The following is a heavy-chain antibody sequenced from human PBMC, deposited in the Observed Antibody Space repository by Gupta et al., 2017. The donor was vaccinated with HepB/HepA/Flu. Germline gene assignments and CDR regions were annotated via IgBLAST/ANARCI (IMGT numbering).Heavy chain of an antibody. D-gene: IGHD5-18*01. Sequence: QLQLQESGPGLVKPSETLSLTCTVSGGSISSSSYYWGWIRQPPGKGLEWIGSIYYSGSTYYNPSLKSRVTISVDTSKNQFSLKLSSVTAADTAVYYCATTNGGYSYGFDYWGQGTLVTVSS. CDR1: GGSISSSSYY. V-gene: IGHV4-39*01. J-gene: IGHJ4*02. CDR2: IYYSGST. CDR3: ATTNGGYSYGFDY.